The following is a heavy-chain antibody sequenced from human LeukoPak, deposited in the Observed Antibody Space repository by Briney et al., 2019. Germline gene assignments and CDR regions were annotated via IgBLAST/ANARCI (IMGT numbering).Heavy chain of an antibody. V-gene: IGHV4-39*07. Sequence: SETLSLTCTVSGGSISSSGYYWSWIRQPPGKGLEWIGEINHSGSTNYNPSLKSRVTISVDTSKNQFSLKLSSVTAADTAVYYCARRAYYDSSRFSGWGQGTLVTVSS. CDR1: GGSISSSGYY. CDR3: ARRAYYDSSRFSG. D-gene: IGHD3-22*01. CDR2: INHSGST. J-gene: IGHJ4*02.